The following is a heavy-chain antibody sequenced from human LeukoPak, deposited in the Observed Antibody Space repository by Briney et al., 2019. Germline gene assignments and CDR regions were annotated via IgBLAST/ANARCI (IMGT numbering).Heavy chain of an antibody. CDR3: ARRPYSSSWFYFDY. CDR1: RFTFSNHY. Sequence: GGSLRLSCVASRFTFSNHYMSWVRQAPGKGLEWVATIKPDGSETFYVDSVKGRFTVSRDNAKNSLYLQMSSLRAEDTAVYYCARRPYSSSWFYFDYWGQGTLVTVSS. J-gene: IGHJ4*02. CDR2: IKPDGSET. V-gene: IGHV3-7*01. D-gene: IGHD6-13*01.